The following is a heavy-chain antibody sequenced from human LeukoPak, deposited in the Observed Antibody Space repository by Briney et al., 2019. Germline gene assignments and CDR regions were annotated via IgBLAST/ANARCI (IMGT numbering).Heavy chain of an antibody. Sequence: GGSLRLSCAASGFTFRSYSMNWVRQAPGKGLEWVSYISSSSSTIYYADSVKGRFTISRDNAKNSLYLQMNSLRAEDTAVYYCARSCGGDCYQMDYYYYMDVWGKGTTVTVSS. V-gene: IGHV3-48*01. J-gene: IGHJ6*03. CDR2: ISSSSSTI. CDR1: GFTFRSYS. CDR3: ARSCGGDCYQMDYYYYMDV. D-gene: IGHD2-21*02.